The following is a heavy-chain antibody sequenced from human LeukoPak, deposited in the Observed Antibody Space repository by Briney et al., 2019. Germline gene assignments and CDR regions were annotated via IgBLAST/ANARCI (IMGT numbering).Heavy chain of an antibody. CDR1: GFTFSSYA. CDR2: ISYDGSNK. CDR3: AREEMATWGIDY. V-gene: IGHV3-30-3*01. Sequence: GRSLRLSCAASGFTFSSYAMHWVRQAPGKGLEWVAVISYDGSNKYYADSVKGRFTISRDNSKNTLYLQMNSLRAEDTAVYYCAREEMATWGIDYWGQETLVTVSS. J-gene: IGHJ4*02. D-gene: IGHD5-24*01.